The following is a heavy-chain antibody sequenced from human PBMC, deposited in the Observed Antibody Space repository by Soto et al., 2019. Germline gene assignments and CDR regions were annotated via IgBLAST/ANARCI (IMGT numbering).Heavy chain of an antibody. CDR1: GFTFFDAW. Sequence: GGSQRLSCTAAGFTFFDAWMSWVRQAPGKGLEWVGRIKSGGPTDYAAPVKGRFTISRDDSKNTVYLQMNSLKTEDTAVYYCTWTGTNWFASWGQGT. J-gene: IGHJ5*01. D-gene: IGHD1-1*01. CDR2: IKSGGPT. CDR3: TWTGTNWFAS. V-gene: IGHV3-15*01.